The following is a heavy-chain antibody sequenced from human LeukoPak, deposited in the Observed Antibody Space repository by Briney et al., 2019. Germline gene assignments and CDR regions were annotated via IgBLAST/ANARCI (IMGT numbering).Heavy chain of an antibody. CDR3: ARGSSSENNYYDSSGYYSDAFDI. CDR2: IYYNGST. V-gene: IGHV4-59*01. CDR1: GGSISSYY. D-gene: IGHD3-22*01. Sequence: SETLSLTCTVSGGSISSYYWSWIRQPPGKGLQWIGYIYYNGSTNYNPSLKSRVTISVDTSKNQFSLKLSSVAAADTAVYYCARGSSSENNYYDSSGYYSDAFDIWGQGTMVTVSS. J-gene: IGHJ3*02.